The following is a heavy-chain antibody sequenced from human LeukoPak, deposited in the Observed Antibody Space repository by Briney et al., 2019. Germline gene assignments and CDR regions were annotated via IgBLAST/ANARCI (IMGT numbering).Heavy chain of an antibody. CDR2: ISGSSSTI. CDR1: GITFSSYS. V-gene: IGHV3-48*01. CDR3: AKDSAKKYDDY. D-gene: IGHD2/OR15-2a*01. Sequence: GGSLRLSCEASGITFSSYSMNWVRQAPGKGLEWVSYISGSSSTIYYADSVKGRFTISRDNAKNSLFLQMNSLRAEDTAVYCCAKDSAKKYDDYWGQGTLVTVSS. J-gene: IGHJ4*02.